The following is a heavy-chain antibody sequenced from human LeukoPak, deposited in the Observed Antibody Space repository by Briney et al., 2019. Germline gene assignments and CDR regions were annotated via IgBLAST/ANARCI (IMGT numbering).Heavy chain of an antibody. D-gene: IGHD2-15*01. CDR2: FDPEDGET. V-gene: IGHV1-24*01. CDR3: ATSPIRHCSGGSCYPNWFDP. CDR1: GYTLTELS. J-gene: IGHJ5*02. Sequence: GASVKVSCKVSGYTLTELSMHWVRQAPGKGLEWMGGFDPEDGETIYAQKFQGRVTMTEDTSTDTAYMELSSLGSEDTAVYHCATSPIRHCSGGSCYPNWFDPWGQGTLVTVSS.